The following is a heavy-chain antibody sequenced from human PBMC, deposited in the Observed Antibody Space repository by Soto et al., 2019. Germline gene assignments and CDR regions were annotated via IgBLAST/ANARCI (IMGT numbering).Heavy chain of an antibody. CDR3: ARSLFMVAPDNEPFDY. V-gene: IGHV3-23*01. CDR2: TSGGGADR. D-gene: IGHD5-12*01. CDR1: GFTFSRFA. J-gene: IGHJ4*02. Sequence: PGGSLRLSCAGSGFTFSRFAMSWVRQVPGKGLEWVAATSGGGADRYYADFVKGRFTFSRDNSRNTLYLQMNSLRAEDTAMYYCARSLFMVAPDNEPFDYWGQGTLVTVSS.